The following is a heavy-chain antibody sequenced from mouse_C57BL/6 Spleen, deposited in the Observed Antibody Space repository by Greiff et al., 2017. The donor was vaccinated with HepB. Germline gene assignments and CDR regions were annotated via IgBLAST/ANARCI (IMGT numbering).Heavy chain of an antibody. J-gene: IGHJ3*01. CDR3: TRGAGNYEGWFAY. D-gene: IGHD2-1*01. Sequence: QVQLQQSGAELVRPGASVTLSCKASGYTFTDYEMHWVKQTPVHGLEWIGAIDPETGGTAYNQKFKGKAILTADKSSSTAYMELRSLTSEDSAVYYCTRGAGNYEGWFAYWGQGTLVTVSA. CDR2: IDPETGGT. CDR1: GYTFTDYE. V-gene: IGHV1-15*01.